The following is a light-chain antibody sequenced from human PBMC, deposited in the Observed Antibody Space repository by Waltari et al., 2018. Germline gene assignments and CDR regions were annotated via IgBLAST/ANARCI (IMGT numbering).Light chain of an antibody. V-gene: IGLV2-14*03. Sequence: QSALAQPASVSGSPGQSITIPCPGTDSDIGSYHYVSWYQQHPGIAPKLLLYDVSDRPSGVSDRFSGSKSGKTASLTISGLQPEDAADYYCSSYTRRNTVIFGGGTKLTVV. CDR3: SSYTRRNTVI. CDR2: DVS. CDR1: DSDIGSYHY. J-gene: IGLJ2*01.